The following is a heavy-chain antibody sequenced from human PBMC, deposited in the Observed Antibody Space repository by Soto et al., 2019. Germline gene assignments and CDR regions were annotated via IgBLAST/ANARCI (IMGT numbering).Heavy chain of an antibody. CDR3: ARRGST. CDR1: GFTFSSSE. J-gene: IGHJ3*01. D-gene: IGHD2-2*01. CDR2: IHPAGQPI. Sequence: EVQLVESGGGLVQPGGSLRLSCVASGFTFSSSEMYWVRQAPGKGLEWVSYIHPAGQPIFFADSVKGRFTISRDNAKKSVYLLMNSLRAEDTAVYYCARRGSTWGQGTMVTFSS. V-gene: IGHV3-48*03.